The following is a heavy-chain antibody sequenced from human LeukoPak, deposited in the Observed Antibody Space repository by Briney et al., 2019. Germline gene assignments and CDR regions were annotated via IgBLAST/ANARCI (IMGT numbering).Heavy chain of an antibody. CDR3: ATVPRSPIWFGEPAFDP. CDR1: GYTLTELS. CDR2: CDAEDGET. D-gene: IGHD3-10*01. V-gene: IGHV1-24*01. Sequence: ASEKVSCKVSGYTLTELSMHWVRQAPGKGLEWMGGCDAEDGETIYAQKFQGRVTMTEDTSTDTAYMELSSLRSEDTAVYYCATVPRSPIWFGEPAFDPWGQGTLVTVSS. J-gene: IGHJ5*02.